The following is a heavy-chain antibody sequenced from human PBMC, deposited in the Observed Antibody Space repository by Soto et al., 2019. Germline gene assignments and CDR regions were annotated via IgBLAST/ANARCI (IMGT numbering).Heavy chain of an antibody. CDR1: GFTFSSSW. Sequence: EVQLVESGGGLVQPGGSLRLSCAGSGFTFSSSWVHWVRQVPGKGLEWVSRIKSDGSSISYADSVKGRFTISRDNAHNTGYLQMNSLRVEDTSVYYCVRNPSSIYGFFDLWGRGTLAIVSS. J-gene: IGHJ2*01. CDR2: IKSDGSSI. CDR3: VRNPSSIYGFFDL. V-gene: IGHV3-74*01. D-gene: IGHD3-3*02.